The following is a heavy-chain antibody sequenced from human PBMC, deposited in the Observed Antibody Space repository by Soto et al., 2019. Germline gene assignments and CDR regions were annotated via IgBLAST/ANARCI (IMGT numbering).Heavy chain of an antibody. V-gene: IGHV3-30-3*01. CDR2: ISYDGSNK. D-gene: IGHD3-22*01. Sequence: QVQLVESGGGVVQPGRSLRLSCAASGFTFSSYAMHWVRQAPGKGLEWVAVISYDGSNKYYADSVKGRFTISRDNSKNTLYLQMNCLKAEDTAVYYCARGDYYHSSGPDDYWGQGTLVTVSS. J-gene: IGHJ4*02. CDR1: GFTFSSYA. CDR3: ARGDYYHSSGPDDY.